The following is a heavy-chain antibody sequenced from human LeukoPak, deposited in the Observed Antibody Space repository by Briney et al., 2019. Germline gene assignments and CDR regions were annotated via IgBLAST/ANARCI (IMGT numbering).Heavy chain of an antibody. CDR2: IIPILGIA. Sequence: GASVKVSCKASGGTFSSYAISWVRQAPGQGLEWMGRIIPILGIANYAQRFQGRVTITADKSTSTAYMELSSLRSEDTAVYYCARASIVVEELTYYYYGMDVWGQGTTVTVSS. J-gene: IGHJ6*02. V-gene: IGHV1-69*04. CDR1: GGTFSSYA. CDR3: ARASIVVEELTYYYYGMDV. D-gene: IGHD1-26*01.